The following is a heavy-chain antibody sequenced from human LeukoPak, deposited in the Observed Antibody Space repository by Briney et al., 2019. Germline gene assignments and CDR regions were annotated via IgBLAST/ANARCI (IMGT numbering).Heavy chain of an antibody. J-gene: IGHJ4*02. Sequence: GGSLRLSCAASGFTFSRCWMSWVRQAPGKGLEWVANIHQDGSDKYYVDSVKGRFTISRHNAKNSLFLQMDSLRAEDTAVYYCARTEWLRSGYYFDYWGQGTLVTVSS. V-gene: IGHV3-7*01. CDR3: ARTEWLRSGYYFDY. CDR1: GFTFSRCW. CDR2: IHQDGSDK. D-gene: IGHD5-12*01.